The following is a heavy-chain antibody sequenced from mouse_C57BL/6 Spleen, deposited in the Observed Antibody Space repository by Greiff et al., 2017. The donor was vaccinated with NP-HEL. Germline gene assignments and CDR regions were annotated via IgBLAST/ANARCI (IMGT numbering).Heavy chain of an antibody. CDR3: ARPITTVVATNIDV. V-gene: IGHV5-6*01. CDR2: ISSGGSYT. Sequence: EVHLVESGGDLVKPGGSLKLSCAASGFTFSSYGMSWVRQTPDKRLEWVATISSGGSYTYYPDSVKGRFTISRDNAKNTLYLQMSSLKSEDTAMYYCARPITTVVATNIDVWGTGTTVTVSS. J-gene: IGHJ1*03. CDR1: GFTFSSYG. D-gene: IGHD1-1*01.